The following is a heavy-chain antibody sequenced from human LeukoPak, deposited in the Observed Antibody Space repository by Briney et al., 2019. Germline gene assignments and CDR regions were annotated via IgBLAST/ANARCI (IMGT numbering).Heavy chain of an antibody. CDR2: INPNSGGT. Sequence: GASVKVSCKASGYTFTGYYMHWVRQAPGQGLEWMGWINPNSGGTNYAQKFQGRVIMTRDTSISTAYMELSRLRSDDTAVYYCARELWFGESHYYGMDVWGQGTTVTVSS. CDR3: ARELWFGESHYYGMDV. CDR1: GYTFTGYY. J-gene: IGHJ6*02. D-gene: IGHD3-10*01. V-gene: IGHV1-2*02.